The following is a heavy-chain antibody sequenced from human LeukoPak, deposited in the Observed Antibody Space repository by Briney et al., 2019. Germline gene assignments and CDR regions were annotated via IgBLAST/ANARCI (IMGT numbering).Heavy chain of an antibody. CDR3: AKGGSYYYVY. CDR2: ISYDGSNK. D-gene: IGHD1-26*01. J-gene: IGHJ4*02. CDR1: GFTFSSYG. Sequence: GGSLRLSCAASGFTFSSYGMHWVRQAPGKGLEWVAVISYDGSNKYYADSVKGRFTISRDNSKNTLYLRMNSLRAEDTAVYYCAKGGSYYYVYWGQGTLVTVSS. V-gene: IGHV3-30*18.